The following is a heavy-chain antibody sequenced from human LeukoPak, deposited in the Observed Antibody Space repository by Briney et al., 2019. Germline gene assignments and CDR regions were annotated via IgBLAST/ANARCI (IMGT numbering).Heavy chain of an antibody. Sequence: ASVTVSCKASGYTFTRYDINWVRQAPGQGREGMGWMNPNSGNTGYAQKFQGRVTLTRNTSISTAYMELSSLRSEDTAVYYCARAGGYCGRISCPYYFDYWGQGSLVAVSS. CDR1: GYTFTRYD. CDR2: MNPNSGNT. V-gene: IGHV1-8*01. CDR3: ARAGGYCGRISCPYYFDY. D-gene: IGHD2-15*01. J-gene: IGHJ4*02.